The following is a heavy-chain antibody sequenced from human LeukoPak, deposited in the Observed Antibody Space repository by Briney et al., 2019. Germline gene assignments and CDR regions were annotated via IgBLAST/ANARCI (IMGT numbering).Heavy chain of an antibody. CDR1: GFTFSNHY. V-gene: IGHV3-72*01. J-gene: IGHJ4*02. CDR3: ARESGGYDWELDFDY. D-gene: IGHD5-12*01. CDR2: TRNKANSYTT. Sequence: GGSLRLSCAASGFTFSNHYMDWVRQAPGKGLEWVGRTRNKANSYTTEYAASVKGRFTISRDDSKNSLYLQMNSLKTEDTAVYYCARESGGYDWELDFDYWGQGTLVTVSS.